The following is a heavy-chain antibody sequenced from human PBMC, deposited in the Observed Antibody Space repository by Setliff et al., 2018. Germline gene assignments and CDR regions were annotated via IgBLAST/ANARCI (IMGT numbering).Heavy chain of an antibody. CDR3: ARENGYCSGGACYFMFDY. CDR2: ITHTGTTGST. D-gene: IGHD2-15*01. J-gene: IGHJ4*02. Sequence: SETLSLTCAASGGTFTYYYWTWIRQSPAKGLEWIGEITHTGTTGSTKYNPSLKSRVTLSLDTSKNQFSLELSSVTAADTAMYYCARENGYCSGGACYFMFDYWGQGTLVTVSS. CDR1: GGTFTYYY. V-gene: IGHV4-34*01.